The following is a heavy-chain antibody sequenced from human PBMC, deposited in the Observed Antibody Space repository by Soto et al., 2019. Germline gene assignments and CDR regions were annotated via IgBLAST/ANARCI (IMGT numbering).Heavy chain of an antibody. D-gene: IGHD3-22*01. Sequence: QLQLQESGPGLVKPSETLSLTCTVSGGSISSSSYYWGWIRQPPGKGLEWIGSIYYSGSTYYNPSLKSRVTISVDTSKNQFSLKLSSVTAADTAVYYCARHPTLVTTTIIVMTSFPASWFDPWGQGTLVTVSS. J-gene: IGHJ5*02. CDR2: IYYSGST. CDR3: ARHPTLVTTTIIVMTSFPASWFDP. V-gene: IGHV4-39*01. CDR1: GGSISSSSYY.